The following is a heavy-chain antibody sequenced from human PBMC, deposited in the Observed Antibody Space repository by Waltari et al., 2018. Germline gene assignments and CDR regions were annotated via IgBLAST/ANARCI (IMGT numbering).Heavy chain of an antibody. J-gene: IGHJ5*02. D-gene: IGHD3-10*01. CDR1: GFRFADYS. CDR2: IGGTHSNI. CDR3: TRDLYGSGGDWFDP. V-gene: IGHV3-21*03. Sequence: EERLVASGGGLVKPGGSLRPSCVASGFRFADYSLSWVRQAPGTGLEWLSSIGGTHSNIFYAESVRGRFTVSRDNSKNSLYLEMSNVRAEDTGLYYCTRDLYGSGGDWFDPWGQGTLVTVSS.